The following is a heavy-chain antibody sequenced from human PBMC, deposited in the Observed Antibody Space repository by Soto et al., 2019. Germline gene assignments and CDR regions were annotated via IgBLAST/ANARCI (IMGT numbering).Heavy chain of an antibody. J-gene: IGHJ5*02. V-gene: IGHV4-4*07. CDR3: VRNGTKALRDWYDP. Sequence: PSETLSLTCTVSGASISGFYWSWIRKSAGKGLEWIGRIYATGTTDYNPSLKSRVMMSVDTSNKQFSLKLRSVTAADTAVYYCVRNGTKALRDWYDPRGQ. CDR1: GASISGFY. D-gene: IGHD1-1*01. CDR2: IYATGTT.